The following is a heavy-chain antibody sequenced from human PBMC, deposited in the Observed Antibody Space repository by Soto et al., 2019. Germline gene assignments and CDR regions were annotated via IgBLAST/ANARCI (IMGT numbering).Heavy chain of an antibody. V-gene: IGHV3-33*01. CDR1: GFTFSSYG. CDR3: ARDLVPYSTGCLIDY. Sequence: PGGSLRLSCAASGFTFSSYGMHWVRQAPGKGLEWVAVIWYEGSDKFYADSVKGRFTISRDNSKNTLNLQMNSLRAEDTAVYYCARDLVPYSTGCLIDYWGQGTLVTVSS. D-gene: IGHD2-8*02. J-gene: IGHJ4*02. CDR2: IWYEGSDK.